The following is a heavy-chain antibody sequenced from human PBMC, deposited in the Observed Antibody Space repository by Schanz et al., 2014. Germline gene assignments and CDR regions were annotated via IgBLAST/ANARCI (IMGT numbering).Heavy chain of an antibody. V-gene: IGHV4-4*07. Sequence: QVQLRESGPRLVKPSETLSLNCTVSGDSMKSHYWTWIRQPAGQGLEWVGRIFTGGSSDYNRSFKGRITMSIDTSKKYLSLNLNYVTAADTAFYFCARVSRGGVFDFWGPGILVTVSS. J-gene: IGHJ4*02. CDR2: IFTGGSS. CDR3: ARVSRGGVFDF. CDR1: GDSMKSHY. D-gene: IGHD3-3*01.